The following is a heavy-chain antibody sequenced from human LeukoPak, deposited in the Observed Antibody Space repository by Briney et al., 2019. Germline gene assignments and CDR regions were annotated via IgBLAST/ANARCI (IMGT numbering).Heavy chain of an antibody. V-gene: IGHV3-13*05. CDR2: IGTAGDP. CDR1: GFTFSSYD. Sequence: PGRSLRLSCAASGFTFSSYDMHWVRHATGKGLEWVSAIGTAGDPYYPGSVKGRFTISRENAKNSLYLQMNSLRAGDTAVYYCARGKEDYYGMDVWGQGTTVTVSS. J-gene: IGHJ6*02. CDR3: ARGKEDYYGMDV.